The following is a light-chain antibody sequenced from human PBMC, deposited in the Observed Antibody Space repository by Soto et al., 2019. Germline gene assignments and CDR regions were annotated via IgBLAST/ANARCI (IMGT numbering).Light chain of an antibody. Sequence: DIQMTQSPSSLSASVGDRVTITCQASQDMSNYLNWYQQKIGKAPKLLIYDESNLETGVPSMFSGSGSGTDFTFTISSLQPEDIATYYCQQYDKLPPYTFGQGTKLEIK. CDR1: QDMSNY. CDR2: DES. V-gene: IGKV1-33*01. CDR3: QQYDKLPPYT. J-gene: IGKJ2*01.